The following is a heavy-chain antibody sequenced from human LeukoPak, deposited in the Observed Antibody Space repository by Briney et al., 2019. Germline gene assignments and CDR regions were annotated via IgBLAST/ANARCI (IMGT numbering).Heavy chain of an antibody. V-gene: IGHV1-2*02. D-gene: IGHD2-15*01. CDR2: INPNSAGT. Sequence: APVKVSCKSAGYTFTESYMPWVRQAPGQGLEWMGWINPNSAGTNYAQKFQGRVTMTRDTSISTAYMELSRLRYDDTAVYHCASKRGHQLPLPPFDYWGQGTLVIVSS. CDR3: ASKRGHQLPLPPFDY. CDR1: GYTFTESY. J-gene: IGHJ4*02.